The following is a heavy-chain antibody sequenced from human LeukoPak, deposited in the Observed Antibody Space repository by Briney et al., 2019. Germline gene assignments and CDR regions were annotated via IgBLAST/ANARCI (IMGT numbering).Heavy chain of an antibody. CDR3: AKGHCSSTSCYGTGFDY. CDR2: IRYDGINK. Sequence: GGSLRLSCAASAFTFSAYGMHWVRQAPGKGLEWVAFIRYDGINKYYADSVKGRFTISRDNSKNTPYLQMNSLRAEDTAVYYCAKGHCSSTSCYGTGFDYWGQGTLVTVPS. CDR1: AFTFSAYG. V-gene: IGHV3-30*02. D-gene: IGHD2-2*01. J-gene: IGHJ4*02.